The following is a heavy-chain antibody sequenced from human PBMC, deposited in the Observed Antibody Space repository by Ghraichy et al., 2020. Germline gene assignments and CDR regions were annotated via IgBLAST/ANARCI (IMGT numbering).Heavy chain of an antibody. CDR2: INPNSGGT. J-gene: IGHJ5*02. CDR3: ARAGGIAARVGAWFDP. CDR1: GYTFTGYY. D-gene: IGHD6-6*01. V-gene: IGHV1-2*02. Sequence: ASVKVSCKASGYTFTGYYMHWVRQAPGQGLEWMGWINPNSGGTNYAQKFQGRVTMTRDTSISTAYMELSRLRSDDTAVYYCARAGGIAARVGAWFDPWGQGTLVTVSS.